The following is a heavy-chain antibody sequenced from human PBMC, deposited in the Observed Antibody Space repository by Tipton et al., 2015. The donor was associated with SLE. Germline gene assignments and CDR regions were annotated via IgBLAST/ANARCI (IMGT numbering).Heavy chain of an antibody. J-gene: IGHJ6*04. Sequence: TLSLTCTVSGGSISSYYWSWIRQSPEKGLEWIGYLSYSGSTNYNPSLESRVTISVDKSKNQFSLKLTSVTAADTAVYYCAVEAPLNVWGKGTTVTVSS. CDR2: LSYSGST. CDR3: AVEAPLNV. CDR1: GGSISSYY. V-gene: IGHV4-59*12.